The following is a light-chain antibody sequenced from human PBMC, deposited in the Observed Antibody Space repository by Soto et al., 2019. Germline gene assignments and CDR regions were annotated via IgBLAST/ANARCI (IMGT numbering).Light chain of an antibody. CDR1: QSVSSNY. V-gene: IGKV3-20*01. CDR2: DAS. J-gene: IGKJ4*01. CDR3: QQYGSSPLT. Sequence: EIVLTQSPGTLSLSPGERATLSCRASQSVSSNYLAWYHQKPGQAPRFLIYDASSRATGIPERFSGSGSGTDFTLTISRLEPEDFAVYYCQQYGSSPLTFGGGTKVEIK.